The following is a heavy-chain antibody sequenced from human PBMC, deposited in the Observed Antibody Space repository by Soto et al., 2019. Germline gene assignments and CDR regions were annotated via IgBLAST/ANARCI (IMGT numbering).Heavy chain of an antibody. CDR1: GFTFNTYA. D-gene: IGHD2-2*01. CDR2: ISYDGSNK. CDR3: ARRYKDGRRDCISTSCLFDP. V-gene: IGHV3-30-3*01. Sequence: QVQLVESGGGVVQPGRSLRLSCAASGFTFNTYAMHWVRQAPGKGLEWVAVISYDGSNKYYADSVKGRFTISRDNSKNTLYLQMNGLRPEDTAVYYCARRYKDGRRDCISTSCLFDPWGQGTLVTVSS. J-gene: IGHJ5*01.